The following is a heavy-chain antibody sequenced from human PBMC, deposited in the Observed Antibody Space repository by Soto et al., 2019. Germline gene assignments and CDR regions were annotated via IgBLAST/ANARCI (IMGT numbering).Heavy chain of an antibody. CDR3: ARGHSTDCSNGLCSFFYNHEMDG. V-gene: IGHV1-2*04. D-gene: IGHD2-8*01. Sequence: ASVKVSCKASGYSFTDYHIHWVRQAPGQGLEWLGRINPKSGGTSTAQKFQGWVTMTRDRSISTVYMELTRLRSDDTAVYFCARGHSTDCSNGLCSFFYNHEMDGRG. J-gene: IGHJ6*02. CDR1: GYSFTDYH. CDR2: INPKSGGT.